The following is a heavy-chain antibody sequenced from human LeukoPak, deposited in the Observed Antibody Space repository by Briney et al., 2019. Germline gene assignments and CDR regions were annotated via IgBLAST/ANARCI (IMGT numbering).Heavy chain of an antibody. CDR2: ISGSGDTI. CDR3: AKQMVGIAAAGTLFPDY. D-gene: IGHD6-13*01. CDR1: GFTFSDYY. J-gene: IGHJ4*02. Sequence: GSLRLSCAASGFTFSDYYMNWIRQAPGKGLEWISYISGSGDTIYYEDSVKGRFTISRDNAKNSLYLQMTSLRAEDTAVYYCAKQMVGIAAAGTLFPDYWGQGTLVTVSS. V-gene: IGHV3-11*01.